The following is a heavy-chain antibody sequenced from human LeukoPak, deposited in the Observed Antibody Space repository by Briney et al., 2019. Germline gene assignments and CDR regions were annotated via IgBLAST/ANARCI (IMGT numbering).Heavy chain of an antibody. CDR1: GGSFSGYY. CDR2: INHSGST. CDR3: ARGRDGSQSPIDY. D-gene: IGHD5-24*01. V-gene: IGHV4-34*01. J-gene: IGHJ4*02. Sequence: SETLSLTCAVYGGSFSGYYWSLIRQPPGKGLEWIGEINHSGSTNYNPSLKSRVTISVDTSKNQFSLKLSSVTAADTAVYYCARGRDGSQSPIDYWGQGTLVTVSS.